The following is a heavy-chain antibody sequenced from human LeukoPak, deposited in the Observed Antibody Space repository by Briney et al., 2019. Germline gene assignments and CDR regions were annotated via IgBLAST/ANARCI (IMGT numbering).Heavy chain of an antibody. CDR1: GGSISSYY. D-gene: IGHD3-10*01. Sequence: PSETLSLTCTVSGGSISSYYWSWIRQPPGKGLEWIGYIYYSGSTNYNPSLKSRVTISVDTSKNQFSLKQSSVTAADTAVYYCATFGLLGSGSFVDYWGQGTLVTVSS. V-gene: IGHV4-59*01. CDR3: ATFGLLGSGSFVDY. J-gene: IGHJ4*02. CDR2: IYYSGST.